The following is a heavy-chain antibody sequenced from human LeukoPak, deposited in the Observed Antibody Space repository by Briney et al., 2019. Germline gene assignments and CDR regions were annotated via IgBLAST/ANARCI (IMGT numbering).Heavy chain of an antibody. CDR1: GGSFSGYY. CDR3: ARGLIAAAGTSYLFDP. CDR2: INHSGST. D-gene: IGHD6-13*01. Sequence: PSETLSLTCAVYGGSFSGYYWSWIRQPPGKGLEWIGEINHSGSTNYNPSLKSRVTISVDTSKNQFSLKLSSVTAADTAVYYCARGLIAAAGTSYLFDPWGQGTLVTVSS. V-gene: IGHV4-34*01. J-gene: IGHJ5*02.